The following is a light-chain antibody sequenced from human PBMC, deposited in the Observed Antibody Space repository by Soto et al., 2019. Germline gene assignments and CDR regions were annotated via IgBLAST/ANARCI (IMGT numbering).Light chain of an antibody. CDR3: QQYGSSPRT. V-gene: IGKV3-20*01. CDR2: GAS. J-gene: IGKJ1*01. CDR1: QSVSSSY. Sequence: EIVLTQSPGTLSLSPGERATLSCRASQSVSSSYLAWYQQKPGQAPRLLIYGASSRATGIPDRCSSSGSGADFTLTISILEPEDFAVYYCQQYGSSPRTFGQGTKVEIK.